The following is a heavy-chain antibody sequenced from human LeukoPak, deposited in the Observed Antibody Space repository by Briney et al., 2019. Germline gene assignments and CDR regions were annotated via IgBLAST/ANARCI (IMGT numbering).Heavy chain of an antibody. CDR1: GFTFDDYA. J-gene: IGHJ4*02. CDR3: AKDMAGSYPLGLDY. V-gene: IGHV3-9*01. Sequence: GGSLRLSCAASGFTFDDYAMHWVRQAPGKGLEWVSGISWNRGNIGYADPVKGRFNIPRDNAKNSLYLQMNSLRAEDTALYYCAKDMAGSYPLGLDYWGQGTLVTVSS. D-gene: IGHD3-10*01. CDR2: ISWNRGNI.